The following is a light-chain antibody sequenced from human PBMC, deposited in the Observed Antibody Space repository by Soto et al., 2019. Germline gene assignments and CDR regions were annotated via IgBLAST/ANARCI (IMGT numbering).Light chain of an antibody. CDR3: QQYDNLPLT. Sequence: DIQMTQSPSSLSASVGDRVTITCQASQDISNYLNWYQQKPGQAPKLLIHDASRLQTGVPSRFSGSGSGTDFIFTITSLQPDDIATYHCQQYDNLPLTFGGGTKVEI. J-gene: IGKJ4*01. V-gene: IGKV1-33*01. CDR2: DAS. CDR1: QDISNY.